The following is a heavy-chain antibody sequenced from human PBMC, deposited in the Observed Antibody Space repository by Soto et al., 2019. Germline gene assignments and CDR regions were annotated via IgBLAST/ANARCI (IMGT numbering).Heavy chain of an antibody. Sequence: SQTLSLACAISGDSVSRNSAAWNWIRQSPSRGLEWLGRTYYRSKWYNDYAVSVKSRITINPDTSKNQFSLQLNSVTPEDTAVYYCARVGFCSSTSCYEVEDYNWFDPWGQGTLVTVSS. CDR3: ARVGFCSSTSCYEVEDYNWFDP. V-gene: IGHV6-1*01. CDR1: GDSVSRNSAA. D-gene: IGHD2-2*01. CDR2: TYYRSKWYN. J-gene: IGHJ5*02.